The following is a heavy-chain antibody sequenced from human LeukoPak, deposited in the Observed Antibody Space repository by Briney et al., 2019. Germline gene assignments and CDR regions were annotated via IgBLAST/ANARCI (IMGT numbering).Heavy chain of an antibody. V-gene: IGHV1-2*05. Sequence: ASVKVSCKASGYRFTDYYVHWVRQAPGQGLEWMGRVSPDSGTNYAQKFQGRVTVTTDTTISTAYMELSRLRSDDTVVYYCASGLNSRSTSCWGQGTRVTVSS. CDR2: VSPDSGT. CDR1: GYRFTDYY. J-gene: IGHJ4*02. CDR3: ASGLNSRSTSC. D-gene: IGHD6-13*01.